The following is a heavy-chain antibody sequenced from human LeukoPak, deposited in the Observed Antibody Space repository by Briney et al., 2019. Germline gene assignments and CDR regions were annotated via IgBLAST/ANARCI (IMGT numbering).Heavy chain of an antibody. CDR3: AKGGTYFDY. Sequence: GGSLRLSCAASGFTFGNYVMTWVRQAPGQGLEWVSTISNSGGNTYYADSVKGQFTFSRDNSENTLYLQMNSLRAEDTAVYYCAKGGTYFDYWGQGTLVTVSS. CDR1: GFTFGNYV. CDR2: ISNSGGNT. D-gene: IGHD1-26*01. V-gene: IGHV3-23*01. J-gene: IGHJ4*02.